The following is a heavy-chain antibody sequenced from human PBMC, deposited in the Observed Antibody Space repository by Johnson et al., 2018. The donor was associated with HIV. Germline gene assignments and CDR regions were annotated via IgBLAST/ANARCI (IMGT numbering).Heavy chain of an antibody. CDR3: ARDPSRSPGAFDI. CDR2: IYSGGTT. V-gene: IGHV3-53*01. Sequence: VQLVESGGGLIQPGGSLRLSCAVSGFTVSSNYMSWVRQAPGKGLEWVSVIYSGGTTNYADSVKGRFTISRDNSKNTLYLQMNNLRDEDTAVYYCARDPSRSPGAFDIWGQGTMVTVSS. J-gene: IGHJ3*02. CDR1: GFTVSSNY.